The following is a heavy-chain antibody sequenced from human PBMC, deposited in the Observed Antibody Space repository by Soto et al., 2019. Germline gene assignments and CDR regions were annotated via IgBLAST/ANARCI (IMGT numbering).Heavy chain of an antibody. Sequence: ASVKVSCKASGYTFTSYGISWVRQAPGQGLEWMGWISAYNGNTNYAQKLQGRVTMTTDTSTSTAYMELRSLRSDDTAVYYCARILERRHFGPPFDPWGQANLVTVSS. CDR3: ARILERRHFGPPFDP. V-gene: IGHV1-18*01. CDR2: ISAYNGNT. D-gene: IGHD1-1*01. J-gene: IGHJ5*02. CDR1: GYTFTSYG.